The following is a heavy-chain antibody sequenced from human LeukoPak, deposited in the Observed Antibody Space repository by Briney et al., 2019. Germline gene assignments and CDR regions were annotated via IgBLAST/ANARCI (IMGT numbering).Heavy chain of an antibody. CDR1: GFTFSSYA. D-gene: IGHD1-14*01. Sequence: GRSLRLSCAASGFTFSSYAMHWVRQAPGKGLEWVAVISYDGSNKYYADSVKGRFTISRDNSKNTLYLQMNSLRAEDTAVYYCARAPKRNPFDYWGQGTLVTVSS. CDR3: ARAPKRNPFDY. V-gene: IGHV3-30*04. J-gene: IGHJ4*02. CDR2: ISYDGSNK.